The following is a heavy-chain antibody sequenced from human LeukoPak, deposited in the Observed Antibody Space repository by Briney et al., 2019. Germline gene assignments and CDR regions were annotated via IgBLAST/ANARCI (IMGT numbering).Heavy chain of an antibody. CDR3: ARGPNSSSWFDAFDI. J-gene: IGHJ3*02. V-gene: IGHV4-30-2*01. CDR2: IYHSGST. D-gene: IGHD6-13*01. Sequence: SETLSLTCAVSGGPISSGGYSWSWIRQPPGKGLEWIGYIYHSGSTYYNPSLKSRVTISVDRSKNQFSLKLSSVTAADTAVYYCARGPNSSSWFDAFDIWGQGTMVTVSS. CDR1: GGPISSGGYS.